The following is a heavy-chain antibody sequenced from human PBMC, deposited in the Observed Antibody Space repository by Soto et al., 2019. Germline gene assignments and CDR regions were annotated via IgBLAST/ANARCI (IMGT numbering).Heavy chain of an antibody. CDR1: GFSFSDYA. CDR3: AKRSGNSYGPYYYFGMDV. V-gene: IGHV3-64*02. D-gene: IGHD5-18*01. CDR2: ISSSGYNT. J-gene: IGHJ6*02. Sequence: GGSLRLSCVASGFSFSDYAMHWVRQAPGKGLEYVSAISSSGYNTFHADSVKDRFIISRDNAKNTLYLQMNSLRAEDTAVYNCAKRSGNSYGPYYYFGMDVWGQGTTVTVSS.